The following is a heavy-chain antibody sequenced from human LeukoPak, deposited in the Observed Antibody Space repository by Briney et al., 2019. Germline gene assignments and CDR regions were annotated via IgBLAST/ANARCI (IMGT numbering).Heavy chain of an antibody. J-gene: IGHJ4*02. V-gene: IGHV1-69*01. Sequence: GASVKVSCKASGGTFSSYAISWVRQAPGQGLEWMGGINPIFGTANYAQKFQGRVTITADESTGTAYMELSSLRSEDTAVYYCASPEGGYSYGYVYWGQGTLVTVSS. CDR2: INPIFGTA. CDR3: ASPEGGYSYGYVY. CDR1: GGTFSSYA. D-gene: IGHD5-18*01.